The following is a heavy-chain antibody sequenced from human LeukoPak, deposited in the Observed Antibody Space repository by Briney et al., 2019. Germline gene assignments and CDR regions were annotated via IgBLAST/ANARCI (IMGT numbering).Heavy chain of an antibody. CDR3: ARVASPYGSGDNWFRP. CDR1: GFTFSSYS. D-gene: IGHD3-10*01. CDR2: ISSSSSYI. Sequence: GGSLRLSCAASGFTFSSYSMNWVRQAPGKGLEWVSSISSSSSYIYYADSVKGRFTISRDNAKNPLYLQMNSLRAEDTAVYYCARVASPYGSGDNWFRPWGQGTLVTVSS. V-gene: IGHV3-21*01. J-gene: IGHJ5*02.